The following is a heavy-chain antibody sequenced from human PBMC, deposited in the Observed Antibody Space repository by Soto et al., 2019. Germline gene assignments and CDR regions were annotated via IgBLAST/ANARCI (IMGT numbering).Heavy chain of an antibody. CDR1: GFTFSSYS. CDR2: ISSSSSYI. V-gene: IGHV3-21*01. CDR3: ERERYDSSGPAGY. D-gene: IGHD3-22*01. J-gene: IGHJ4*02. Sequence: EVQLVESGGGLVKPGGSLRLSCAASGFTFSSYSMNWVRQAPGKGLEWVSSISSSSSYIYYAASVKGRFTISRDNAKNSLFLQMNSLSAEDTAVYYCERERYDSSGPAGYWGQGTLVTVSS.